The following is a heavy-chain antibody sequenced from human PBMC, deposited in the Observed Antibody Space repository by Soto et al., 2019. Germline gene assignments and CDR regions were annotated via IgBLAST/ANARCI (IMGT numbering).Heavy chain of an antibody. CDR2: VSGTGGSA. V-gene: IGHV3-23*01. D-gene: IGHD5-12*01. Sequence: EVQLLESGGGLVRPGGSLRLSCAASGFTFSSYAMTWVRQAPGKGLEWVSGVSGTGGSAYYADSVKGRFIISRDKSKNTLYLQMNSLRAEDTALYYCAKSARGDGYKNAFDIWGQGTMVTVSS. J-gene: IGHJ3*02. CDR1: GFTFSSYA. CDR3: AKSARGDGYKNAFDI.